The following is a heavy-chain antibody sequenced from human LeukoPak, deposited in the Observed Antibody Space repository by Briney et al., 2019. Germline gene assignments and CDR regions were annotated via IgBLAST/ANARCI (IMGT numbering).Heavy chain of an antibody. CDR1: GFTFSSYS. V-gene: IGHV3-21*01. CDR3: ASGLKQLVFGAFDI. J-gene: IGHJ3*02. D-gene: IGHD6-6*01. CDR2: ISSSSSYI. Sequence: GGSLRLSCAASGFTFSSYSMNWVRQAPGKGLEWVSSISSSSSYIYYADSVKGRFTISRDNAKNSLYLQMNSLRAEDTAVYYCASGLKQLVFGAFDIWGQGTMVTVSS.